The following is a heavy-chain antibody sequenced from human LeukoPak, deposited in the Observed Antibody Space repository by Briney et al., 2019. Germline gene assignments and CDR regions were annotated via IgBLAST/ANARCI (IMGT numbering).Heavy chain of an antibody. D-gene: IGHD3-10*01. CDR2: ISYSGST. V-gene: IGHV4-39*01. Sequence: IPSETLPLTCSVSGGSITSSSYFWAWIRQPPGKGLEWIGSISYSGSTYYNPSLESRVTISVDMSKTQFSLKLSSVTAADTALYYCARGPSTTVRGLMEISSWFGPWGQGTLVTVSS. CDR1: GGSITSSSYF. J-gene: IGHJ5*02. CDR3: ARGPSTTVRGLMEISSWFGP.